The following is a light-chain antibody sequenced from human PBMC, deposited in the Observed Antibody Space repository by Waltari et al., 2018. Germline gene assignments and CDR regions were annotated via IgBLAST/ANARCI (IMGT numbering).Light chain of an antibody. J-gene: IGKJ2*01. Sequence: EIVMTQSPATLPVSPGGRATLSCRASQSISSSLAWYQQKPGQAPRLLIYGASTRATGIPARFSGSGSGTEFTLTISSLQSEDFAVYYCQQYNNWPPYTFGQGTKLEIK. CDR3: QQYNNWPPYT. CDR1: QSISSS. V-gene: IGKV3-15*01. CDR2: GAS.